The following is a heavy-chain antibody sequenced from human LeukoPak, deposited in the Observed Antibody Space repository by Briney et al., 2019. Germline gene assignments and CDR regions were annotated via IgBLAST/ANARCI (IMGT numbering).Heavy chain of an antibody. J-gene: IGHJ2*01. D-gene: IGHD6-13*01. Sequence: GGSLRLSCAASRFTFSSYAMSWVRQAPGKGLEWVSTISGRGDSTYYADSVKGRFTISRDNSKNTLYLQMNTLRAEDTAVYYCAQAIAATVWYFDLWGRGTLVTVSS. V-gene: IGHV3-23*01. CDR2: ISGRGDST. CDR1: RFTFSSYA. CDR3: AQAIAATVWYFDL.